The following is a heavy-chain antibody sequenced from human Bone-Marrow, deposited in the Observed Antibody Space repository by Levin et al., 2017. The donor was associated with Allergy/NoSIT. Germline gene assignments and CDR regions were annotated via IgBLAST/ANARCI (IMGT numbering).Heavy chain of an antibody. V-gene: IGHV4-34*01. CDR3: ARGLVVWDYEYVWGSYRYPGYYFDY. J-gene: IGHJ4*02. Sequence: SETLSLTCAVYGGSFSGYYWSWIRQPPGKGLEWIGEINDSGRTNYNPSRKSRVTISVDTSKNQSSLKLSSVTAADTAVYYCARGLVVWDYEYVWGSYRYPGYYFDYWGQGTLVTVSS. CDR2: INDSGRT. D-gene: IGHD3-16*02. CDR1: GGSFSGYY.